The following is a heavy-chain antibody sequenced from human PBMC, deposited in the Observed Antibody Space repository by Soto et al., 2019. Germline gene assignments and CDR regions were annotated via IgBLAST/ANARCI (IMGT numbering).Heavy chain of an antibody. D-gene: IGHD2-15*01. CDR2: ISAYNGNT. CDR3: ARDGARYCSGGSCDFDY. J-gene: IGHJ4*02. Sequence: GASVKVSCKASGYTFTSYGISWVRQAPGQGLEWMGWISAYNGNTNYAQKLQGRVTMTTDTSTSTAYMELRSLRSDDTAVYYCARDGARYCSGGSCDFDYWGQGTLVTVSS. V-gene: IGHV1-18*01. CDR1: GYTFTSYG.